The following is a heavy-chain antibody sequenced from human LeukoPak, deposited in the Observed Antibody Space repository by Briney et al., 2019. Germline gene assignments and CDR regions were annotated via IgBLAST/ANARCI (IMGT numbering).Heavy chain of an antibody. Sequence: GGSLRLSCAASGFTFSSYGMHWVRRAPGKGLEWVAVIWYDGSNKYYADSVKGRFTISRDNSKNTLYLQMNSLRAEDTAVYYCARGRYDILTGYYYDYWGQGTLVTVSS. D-gene: IGHD3-9*01. CDR3: ARGRYDILTGYYYDY. CDR2: IWYDGSNK. V-gene: IGHV3-33*01. CDR1: GFTFSSYG. J-gene: IGHJ4*02.